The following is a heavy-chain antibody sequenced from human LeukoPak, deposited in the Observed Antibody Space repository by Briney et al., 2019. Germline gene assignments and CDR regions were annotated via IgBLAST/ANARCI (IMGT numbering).Heavy chain of an antibody. CDR1: EFTFSSYW. Sequence: GGSLRLSCAASEFTFSSYWMSWVRQAPGKGLEWVANIKQDGSEKYYVDSVKGRFTISRDNAKNSLYLQMNSLRAEDTAVYYCARLHSVHFDYWGQGTLVTVSS. CDR3: ARLHSVHFDY. J-gene: IGHJ4*02. D-gene: IGHD1-1*01. V-gene: IGHV3-7*01. CDR2: IKQDGSEK.